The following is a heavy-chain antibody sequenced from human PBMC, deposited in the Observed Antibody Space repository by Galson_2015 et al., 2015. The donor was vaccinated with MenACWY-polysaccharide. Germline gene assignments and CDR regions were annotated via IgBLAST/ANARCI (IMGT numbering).Heavy chain of an antibody. CDR2: IRTSDGTT. D-gene: IGHD2-15*01. V-gene: IGHV3-23*01. CDR1: GFTFTSQA. Sequence: SLRLSYAASGFTFTSQAINWVRQAPGKGLEWVSSIRTSDGTTFYAASVRGRFTISRDTSKNTVYLQMDSLRAEDTARYYCTKANSGGICTSGWACWFDPWGQGSLVIVSS. CDR3: TKANSGGICTSGWACWFDP. J-gene: IGHJ5*02.